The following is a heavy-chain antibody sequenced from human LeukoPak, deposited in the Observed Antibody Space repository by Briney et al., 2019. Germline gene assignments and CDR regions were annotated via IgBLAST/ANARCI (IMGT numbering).Heavy chain of an antibody. D-gene: IGHD3-9*01. J-gene: IGHJ5*02. V-gene: IGHV1-18*01. CDR1: GYTFTRYG. CDR2: ISAYNGNT. Sequence: ASVKVSCKASGYTFTRYGISWVRQGPGQGLEWMGWISAYNGNTNYARKLQGRVTMTTDTSTSTAYMQLRGLRSDDTAVYYCAGMWTYDILTRQLSGLQGFVPWGQGTLVIVFS. CDR3: AGMWTYDILTRQLSGLQGFVP.